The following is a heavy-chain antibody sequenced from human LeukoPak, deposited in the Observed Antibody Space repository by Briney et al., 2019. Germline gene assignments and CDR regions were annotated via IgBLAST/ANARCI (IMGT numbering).Heavy chain of an antibody. CDR2: INPNSGGT. D-gene: IGHD6-19*01. V-gene: IGHV1-2*02. CDR1: GYTFTGYY. CDR3: ARVGVGYSSGWYYFDY. Sequence: GASVKVSCKASGYTFTGYYMHWVRQAPGQGLEWMGWINPNSGGTNYAQKFQGRVTVTRDTSISTAYMELSRLRSDDTAVYYCARVGVGYSSGWYYFDYWGQGTLVTVSS. J-gene: IGHJ4*02.